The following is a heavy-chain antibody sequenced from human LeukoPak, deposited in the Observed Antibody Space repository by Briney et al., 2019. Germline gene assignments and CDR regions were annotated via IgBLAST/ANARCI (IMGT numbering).Heavy chain of an antibody. J-gene: IGHJ4*02. D-gene: IGHD2-2*01. CDR3: ARDFRGCSSTSCPFDY. V-gene: IGHV4-39*07. CDR2: IYYSGST. Sequence: SETLSLTCTVSGGSIRSSSYYWGWIRQPPGKGLEWIGSIYYSGSTYYNPSLKSPVTISVDTSKNQFSLKLTSVTAADTAVYYCARDFRGCSSTSCPFDYWGQGTLVTVSS. CDR1: GGSIRSSSYY.